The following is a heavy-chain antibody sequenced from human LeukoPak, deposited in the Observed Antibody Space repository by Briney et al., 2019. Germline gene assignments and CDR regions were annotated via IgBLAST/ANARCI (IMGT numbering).Heavy chain of an antibody. CDR2: ISSSGRTK. D-gene: IGHD5-18*01. V-gene: IGHV3-48*03. Sequence: GGSLRLSCAVSGFTFSSYEMNWVRQAPGKGLEWVSYISSSGRTKYYADFVKGRFTISRDNANNSLYLQMNSLRAEDTAVYYCARGGYSRLDYWGQGTLVTVSS. CDR3: ARGGYSRLDY. CDR1: GFTFSSYE. J-gene: IGHJ4*02.